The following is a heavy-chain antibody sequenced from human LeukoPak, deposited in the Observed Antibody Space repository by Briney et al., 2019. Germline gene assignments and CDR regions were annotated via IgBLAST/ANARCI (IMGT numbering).Heavy chain of an antibody. CDR3: ARQPTTGAYFDY. CDR2: IYVGDSDT. CDR1: GYSFSNYW. D-gene: IGHD4-17*01. Sequence: GESLKISCKGSGYSFSNYWTGWVRQMPGKGLEWMGIIYVGDSDTRYSPSFQGPVTISADKSITTAYLQWSSLKASDTAMYYCARQPTTGAYFDYWGQGTLVTVSS. V-gene: IGHV5-51*01. J-gene: IGHJ4*02.